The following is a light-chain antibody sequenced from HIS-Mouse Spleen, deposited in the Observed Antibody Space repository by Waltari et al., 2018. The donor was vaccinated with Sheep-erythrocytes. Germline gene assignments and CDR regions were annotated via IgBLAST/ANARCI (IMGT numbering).Light chain of an antibody. V-gene: IGLV2-11*01. Sequence: QSALTPPRSVSGSPGQSVTISCTDTSSDVGGYNYVSWYHQPPGKAPKLMIYDVSKRPSGVPDRFSGSKSGNTASLTISGLQAEDEADYYCCSYAGSYNHVFATGTKVTVL. CDR1: SSDVGGYNY. J-gene: IGLJ1*01. CDR2: DVS. CDR3: CSYAGSYNHV.